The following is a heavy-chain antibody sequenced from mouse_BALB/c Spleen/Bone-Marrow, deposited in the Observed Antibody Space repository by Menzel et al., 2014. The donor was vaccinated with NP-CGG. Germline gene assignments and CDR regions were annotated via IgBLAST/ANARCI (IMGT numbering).Heavy chain of an antibody. CDR2: ISSGSTSI. J-gene: IGHJ2*01. V-gene: IGHV5-17*02. CDR1: GFTFSSFG. CDR3: ARSRGNWDDFDY. D-gene: IGHD4-1*01. Sequence: EVKLMESGGGLVQPGGSRKLSCAVSGFTFSSFGMHWVRQAPEKGLEWVAYISSGSTSIFYADTLKGRFTISRDNPKDTLFLQMTSLRSEDTAMYYCARSRGNWDDFDYWGQGTTLPVSS.